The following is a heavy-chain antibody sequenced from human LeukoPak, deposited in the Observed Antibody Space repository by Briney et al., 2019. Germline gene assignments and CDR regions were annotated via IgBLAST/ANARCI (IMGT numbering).Heavy chain of an antibody. J-gene: IGHJ4*02. CDR1: GGSLSSGSYY. Sequence: SQTLSLSCTVSGGSLSSGSYYWRWLRQPAGRGLEWIGRIYTSGSTNYNPSLKSRVTISVDTSKNQFSLKLSSVTAADTAVYYCARESIAAAGFDYWGQGTLVTVSP. D-gene: IGHD6-13*01. CDR2: IYTSGST. V-gene: IGHV4-61*02. CDR3: ARESIAAAGFDY.